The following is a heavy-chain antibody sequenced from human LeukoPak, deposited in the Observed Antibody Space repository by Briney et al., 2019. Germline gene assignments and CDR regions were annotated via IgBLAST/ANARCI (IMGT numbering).Heavy chain of an antibody. Sequence: SETLSLTCAVSGGSISSSNWWSWVRQPPGKGLEWIGEIYHSGSTNYNPSLKSRVTISVDKSKNQFSLKLSSVTAADTAVYYCARDTREDVLLWFGEFLSFDYWGQGTLVTVSS. D-gene: IGHD3-10*01. CDR3: ARDTREDVLLWFGEFLSFDY. CDR2: IYHSGST. CDR1: GGSISSSNW. V-gene: IGHV4-4*02. J-gene: IGHJ4*02.